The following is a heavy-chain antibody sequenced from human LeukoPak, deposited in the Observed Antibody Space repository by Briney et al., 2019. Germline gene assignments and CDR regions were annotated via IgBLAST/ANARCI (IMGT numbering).Heavy chain of an antibody. J-gene: IGHJ4*02. CDR1: GFTVSSNY. CDR3: ARVRGLGYCSSTSCYTAHPIDY. Sequence: GGSLRLSCAASGFTVSSNYMSWVRQAPGKGLEWVSVIYSGGSTYYADSVKGRFTISRDNSKNTLYLQMNSLRAEDTAVYYCARVRGLGYCSSTSCYTAHPIDYWGQGTLVTVSS. D-gene: IGHD2-2*02. V-gene: IGHV3-53*01. CDR2: IYSGGST.